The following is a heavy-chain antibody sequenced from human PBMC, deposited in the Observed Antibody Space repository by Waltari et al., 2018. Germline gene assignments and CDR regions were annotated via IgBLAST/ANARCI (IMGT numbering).Heavy chain of an antibody. Sequence: QVQLVQSGAEVKKPGASVKVSCKASGYTFTSYDINWVRQANGQGLEWMGWMNPNSGNTGYAQKFQGRVTMTRNTSISTAYMELSSLRSEDTAVYYCARGLRWLFFASAQGIDPWGQGTLVTVSS. J-gene: IGHJ5*02. CDR2: MNPNSGNT. CDR1: GYTFTSYD. CDR3: ARGLRWLFFASAQGIDP. D-gene: IGHD3-22*01. V-gene: IGHV1-8*01.